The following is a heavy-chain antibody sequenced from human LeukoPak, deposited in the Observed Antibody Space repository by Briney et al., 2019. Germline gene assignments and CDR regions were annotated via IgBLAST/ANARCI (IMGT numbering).Heavy chain of an antibody. J-gene: IGHJ3*02. CDR2: IWYDGSNK. CDR1: GFTFSSYG. V-gene: IGHV3-33*01. Sequence: GRSLRLSCAASGFTFSSYGMHWVRQAPGKGLEWVAVIWYDGSNKYYADSVKGRFTISRDNSKNTLYLQMNSLRAEDTAVYYCARDVAAAETGNAFDIWGQGTMVTVSS. CDR3: ARDVAAAETGNAFDI. D-gene: IGHD6-13*01.